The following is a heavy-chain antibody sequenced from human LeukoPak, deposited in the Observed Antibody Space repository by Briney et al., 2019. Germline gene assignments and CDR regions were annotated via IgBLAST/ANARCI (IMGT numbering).Heavy chain of an antibody. CDR2: IFSSINTI. D-gene: IGHD4-17*01. J-gene: IGHJ4*02. Sequence: GGSLRLSCAASGFTFTKYGMSWVRQAPGKGLEWISSIFSSINTIYYADSVKGRFTISRDNAKNSLYLQMSSLRAEDTAVYYCARLSHGDYGSFDYWGQGTLVTVSS. CDR3: ARLSHGDYGSFDY. V-gene: IGHV3-48*01. CDR1: GFTFTKYG.